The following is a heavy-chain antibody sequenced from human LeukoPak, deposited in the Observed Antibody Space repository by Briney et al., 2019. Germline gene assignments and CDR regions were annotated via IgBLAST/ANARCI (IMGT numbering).Heavy chain of an antibody. D-gene: IGHD3-10*01. CDR3: ARGGYGSGSYYNVYY. Sequence: PGGSLRLSCAASGFTFSSYSMNWVRQAPGKGLEWVSSISSSSSYIYYADSVKGRFTISRDNAKNSLYLQMNSLRAEDTAVYYCARGGYGSGSYYNVYYWGQGTLVTVSS. V-gene: IGHV3-21*01. CDR2: ISSSSSYI. CDR1: GFTFSSYS. J-gene: IGHJ4*02.